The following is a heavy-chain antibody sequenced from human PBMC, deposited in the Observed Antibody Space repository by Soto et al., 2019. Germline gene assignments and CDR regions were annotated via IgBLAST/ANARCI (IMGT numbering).Heavy chain of an antibody. V-gene: IGHV1-2*04. CDR2: INPNSGGT. Sequence: QVQLVQSGAEVKKPGASVKVSCKASGYTFTGYYMHWVRQAPGQGLEWMGWINPNSGGTNYAQKFQGWVTMTRDTSISTAYMELSRLRSDDTAVYYCARELTYCGGDCYSDGMDVWGQGTTVTVSS. CDR1: GYTFTGYY. J-gene: IGHJ6*02. D-gene: IGHD2-21*01. CDR3: ARELTYCGGDCYSDGMDV.